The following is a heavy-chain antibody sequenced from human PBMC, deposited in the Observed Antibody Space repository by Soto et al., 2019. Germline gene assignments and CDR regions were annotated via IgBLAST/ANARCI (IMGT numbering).Heavy chain of an antibody. V-gene: IGHV3-30-3*01. J-gene: IGHJ5*02. CDR2: ISYDGSNK. CDR3: AREDWFEP. CDR1: GFTFSSYA. Sequence: ESGGGVVQPGRSLRLSCAASGFTFSSYAMHWVRQAPGKGLEWVAVISYDGSNKYYADSVKGRFTISRDNSKNTLYLQMNSLRAEDTAVYYCAREDWFEPWGQGTLVTVSS.